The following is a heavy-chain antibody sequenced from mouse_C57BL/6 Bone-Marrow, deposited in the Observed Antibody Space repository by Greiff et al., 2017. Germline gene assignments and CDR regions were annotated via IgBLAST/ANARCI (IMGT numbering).Heavy chain of an antibody. CDR3: ARANSGDYFDH. D-gene: IGHD3-1*01. J-gene: IGHJ2*01. Sequence: EVKLMESGGGLVQSGRSLRLSCATSGFTFSDFYMEWVRQAPGKGLEWIAASRNKANDYTTEYSASVKGRFIVSRDTSQSILYLQMNALRAEDTAIYYCARANSGDYFDHWGQGTTLTISS. CDR2: SRNKANDYTT. V-gene: IGHV7-1*01. CDR1: GFTFSDFY.